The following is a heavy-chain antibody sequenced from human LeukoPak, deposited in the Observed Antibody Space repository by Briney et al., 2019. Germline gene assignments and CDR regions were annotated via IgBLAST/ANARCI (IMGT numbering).Heavy chain of an antibody. D-gene: IGHD4-17*01. V-gene: IGHV4-39*01. CDR3: ASGTVTTIGWFDP. J-gene: IGHJ5*02. Sequence: SETLFLTCTVSGGSISSSSYYWGWIRQPPGKGPEWIGNIYYSGSTYYNPSLKSRVTISVDTSKNQFSLKLSSVTAADTAVYYCASGTVTTIGWFDPWGQGTLVTVSS. CDR1: GGSISSSSYY. CDR2: IYYSGST.